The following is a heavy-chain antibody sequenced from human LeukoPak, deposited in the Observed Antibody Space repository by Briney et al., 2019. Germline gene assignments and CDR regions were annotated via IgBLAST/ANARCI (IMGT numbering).Heavy chain of an antibody. V-gene: IGHV3-48*02. CDR3: VRTGGYSYGPFEY. J-gene: IGHJ4*02. CDR2: SSGSNTI. Sequence: GGSLRLSCAASGLTLSGFSVNWVRQAPGKGLEWISYSSGSNTIYYADSVKGRFAISRDNAKNSLFLQMNSLRDEDTAVYYCVRTGGYSYGPFEYWGQGTLVTVSS. D-gene: IGHD5-18*01. CDR1: GLTLSGFS.